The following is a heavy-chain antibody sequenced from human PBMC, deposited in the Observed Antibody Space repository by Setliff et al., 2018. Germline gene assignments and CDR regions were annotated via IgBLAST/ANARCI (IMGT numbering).Heavy chain of an antibody. D-gene: IGHD3-22*01. CDR1: GFTFSNYW. CDR2: IKEDGSEK. CDR3: ARVHYETSTYSPTLFDH. V-gene: IGHV3-7*03. J-gene: IGHJ4*02. Sequence: PGGSLRLSCAASGFTFSNYWMSGVRQAPGKGLEWVANIKEDGSEKYYVDSVKGRITISRDNSKNSVFLQMNSLRVEDTAVYYCARVHYETSTYSPTLFDHWGQGALVTVSS.